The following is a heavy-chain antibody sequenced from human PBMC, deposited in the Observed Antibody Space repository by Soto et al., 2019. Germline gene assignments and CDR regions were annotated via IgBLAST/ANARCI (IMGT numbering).Heavy chain of an antibody. J-gene: IGHJ5*02. D-gene: IGHD4-17*01. CDR2: IYWDDDK. V-gene: IGHV2-5*02. Sequence: QITLKESGPTLVKPTQTLTLTCTFSGFSLSTSGVGVGWIRQPPGKALEWLALIYWDDDKRYSPSLKSRLTITKHTSKNHVVLTMTNMDPVDTATYSCAHSPRPLLATTVTTNWFDPWGQGTLVTVSS. CDR1: GFSLSTSGVG. CDR3: AHSPRPLLATTVTTNWFDP.